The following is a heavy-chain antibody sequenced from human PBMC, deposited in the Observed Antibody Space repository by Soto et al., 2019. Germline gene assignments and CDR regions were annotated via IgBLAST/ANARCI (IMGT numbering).Heavy chain of an antibody. V-gene: IGHV4-30-4*01. Sequence: QVQLQESGPGLVKPSQTLSLTCTVSGGSISSGDYYWSWIRQPPGKGLEWIGYIYYSGSTYYNPSLKSRATISVDTSKNQFSLKLSSVTAAHTAVYYCAREPLAAAADYYYYGMDVWGQGTTVTVSS. CDR2: IYYSGST. J-gene: IGHJ6*02. D-gene: IGHD6-13*01. CDR1: GGSISSGDYY. CDR3: AREPLAAAADYYYYGMDV.